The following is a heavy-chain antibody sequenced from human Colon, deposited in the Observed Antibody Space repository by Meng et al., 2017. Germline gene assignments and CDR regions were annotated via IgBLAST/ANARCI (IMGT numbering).Heavy chain of an antibody. V-gene: IGHV6-1*01. Sequence: HVPLEQSRPSRYTPSQTISLTGAISGDSVSSNSADWNWIRQSPSRGLEWLGRTYYRSKWYNDYAVSVKSRITINPDTSKNQFSLQLNSVTPEDTAVYYCARDSSSSAYSPFDYWGQGTLVTVSS. J-gene: IGHJ4*02. CDR1: GDSVSSNSAD. CDR3: ARDSSSSAYSPFDY. CDR2: TYYRSKWYN. D-gene: IGHD3-22*01.